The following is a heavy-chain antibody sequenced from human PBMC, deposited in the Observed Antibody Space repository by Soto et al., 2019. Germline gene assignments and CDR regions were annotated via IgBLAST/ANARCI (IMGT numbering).Heavy chain of an antibody. CDR1: GFTFSSYG. CDR3: AKDDYDILTSHTQADPIYYYYYMDV. D-gene: IGHD3-9*01. CDR2: ISYDGSNK. J-gene: IGHJ6*03. Sequence: GGSLRLSCAASGFTFSSYGMHWVRQAPGKGLEWVAVISYDGSNKYYADSVKGRFTISRDNSKNKLYLQMNSLRAEDTAVYYCAKDDYDILTSHTQADPIYYYYYMDVWGKGTTVTVSS. V-gene: IGHV3-30*18.